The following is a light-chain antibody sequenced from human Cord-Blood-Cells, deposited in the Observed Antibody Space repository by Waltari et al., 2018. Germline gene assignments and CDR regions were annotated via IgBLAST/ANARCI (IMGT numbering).Light chain of an antibody. V-gene: IGLV2-14*01. CDR2: DDS. J-gene: IGLJ1*01. Sequence: QSALTQPASVSGSPGQSIPISCTGTSSDVGVYNYVSWYQQHPGKAPKLMIYDDSNRPSGVSNRFSGSKSGNTASLTISGLQAEDEADYYCSSYTSSSTYVFGTGTKVTVL. CDR3: SSYTSSSTYV. CDR1: SSDVGVYNY.